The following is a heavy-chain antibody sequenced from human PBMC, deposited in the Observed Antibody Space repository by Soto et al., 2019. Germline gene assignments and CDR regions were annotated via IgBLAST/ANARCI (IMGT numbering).Heavy chain of an antibody. V-gene: IGHV4-34*01. Sequence: SETLSLTCAVYGGSFSGYYWSWVRQPPGKGLEWIGEINHSGSTNYNPSLKSRVTISVDTSKNQFSLKLSSVTAADTAVYYRARVFTMIVVVPKGWFDPWGQGTRVTVSS. CDR1: GGSFSGYY. J-gene: IGHJ5*02. CDR2: INHSGST. CDR3: ARVFTMIVVVPKGWFDP. D-gene: IGHD3-22*01.